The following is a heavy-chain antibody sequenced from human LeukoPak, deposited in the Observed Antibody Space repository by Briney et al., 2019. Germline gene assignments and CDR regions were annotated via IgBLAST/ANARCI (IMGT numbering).Heavy chain of an antibody. Sequence: GGSLRLSCAASGLTFSTYWMHWVRQAPGKGLAWVARINPDGSIRTYADSVQGRVTISRDTAKDTLFLQMNSLRAEDTTVYYCAREARVGGALQYWGQGTPVTVSS. D-gene: IGHD1-26*01. V-gene: IGHV3-74*03. CDR1: GLTFSTYW. CDR2: INPDGSIR. J-gene: IGHJ4*02. CDR3: AREARVGGALQY.